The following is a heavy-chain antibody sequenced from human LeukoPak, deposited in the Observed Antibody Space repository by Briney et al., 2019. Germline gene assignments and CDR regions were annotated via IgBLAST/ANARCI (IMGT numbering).Heavy chain of an antibody. CDR3: ARCRIVLIDTAMVNGYFDY. D-gene: IGHD5-18*01. CDR1: GGTFSSYA. V-gene: IGHV1-69*05. J-gene: IGHJ4*02. CDR2: IIPIFVTA. Sequence: GASVKVSCKASGGTFSSYAISWVRQAPGQGREWMGRIIPIFVTANYAQKFQGIVTISTDASTSTAYMELSSLRSEDTDVYYCARCRIVLIDTAMVNGYFDYWGQGTLVTVSS.